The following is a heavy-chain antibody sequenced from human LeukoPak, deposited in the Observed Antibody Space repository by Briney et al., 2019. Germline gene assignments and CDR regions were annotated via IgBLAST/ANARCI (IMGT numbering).Heavy chain of an antibody. CDR3: ARGGAIGGYYMDV. CDR2: ISAYNGNT. Sequence: RASVKVSCRASGYTFTSYGISWVRQAPGQGLQWMGWISAYNGNTNYAQKLQGRVTMTTDTSTSTAYMELRSLRSDDTAVSYCARGGAIGGYYMDVWGKGTTVTVSS. J-gene: IGHJ6*03. D-gene: IGHD2-2*02. V-gene: IGHV1-18*01. CDR1: GYTFTSYG.